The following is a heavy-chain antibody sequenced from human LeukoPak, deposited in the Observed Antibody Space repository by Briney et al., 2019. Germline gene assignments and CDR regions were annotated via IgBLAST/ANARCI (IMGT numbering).Heavy chain of an antibody. CDR3: ALIGVVIPPDTYDV. J-gene: IGHJ3*01. CDR1: GFTFGDYA. D-gene: IGHD2-21*01. V-gene: IGHV3-30*02. CDR2: IRYDGSDS. Sequence: PGGSLRLSCSAFGFTFGDYAFHWVRQAPGEGLEWLAFIRYDGSDSYYADSVKGRFTISRDNSKKTLYLQMDSLRTEDTAFYYCALIGVVIPPDTYDVWGQGTLVTVSS.